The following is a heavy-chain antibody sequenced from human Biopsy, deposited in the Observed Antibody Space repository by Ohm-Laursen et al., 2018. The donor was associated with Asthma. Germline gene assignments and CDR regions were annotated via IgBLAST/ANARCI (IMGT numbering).Heavy chain of an antibody. Sequence: SLRLSCTASGFVFSQCGMHWVRQGPGKGLEWVALVSSDGHNKYYEGSVKGRFTISRDYSKNTLYLQMHSLRAGDTAVYYCARGDSSNWSHYYFDYWGQGTLVTVSS. CDR3: ARGDSSNWSHYYFDY. D-gene: IGHD3-22*01. CDR1: GFVFSQCG. V-gene: IGHV3-33*08. J-gene: IGHJ4*02. CDR2: VSSDGHNK.